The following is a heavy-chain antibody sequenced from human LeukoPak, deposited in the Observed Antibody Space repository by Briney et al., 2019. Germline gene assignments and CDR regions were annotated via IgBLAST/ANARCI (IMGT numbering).Heavy chain of an antibody. V-gene: IGHV3-23*01. CDR2: ISGSGGST. Sequence: PGGTLGLSCAASGFTFSSYGMSWVRQAPGKGLEWVSVISGSGGSTYYADSVKGRFTISRDNSKNTLYLQMNSLRAEDTAVYYCAKGRYSYCSSTSCYPYSFDYWGQGTLVTVSS. CDR3: AKGRYSYCSSTSCYPYSFDY. D-gene: IGHD2-2*01. J-gene: IGHJ4*02. CDR1: GFTFSSYG.